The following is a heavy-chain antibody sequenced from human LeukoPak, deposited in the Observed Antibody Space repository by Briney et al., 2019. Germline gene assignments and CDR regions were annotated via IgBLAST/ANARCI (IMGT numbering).Heavy chain of an antibody. Sequence: ASVRVSCKASGYTFTSYGISWVRQAPGQGLEWMGWISAYNGNTNYAQKLQGRVTMTTDTSTRTAYMELRSLRSDDTAVYYCARDSLSHYYDSSGYGYWGQGTLVTVSS. CDR3: ARDSLSHYYDSSGYGY. CDR2: ISAYNGNT. V-gene: IGHV1-18*01. CDR1: GYTFTSYG. D-gene: IGHD3-22*01. J-gene: IGHJ4*02.